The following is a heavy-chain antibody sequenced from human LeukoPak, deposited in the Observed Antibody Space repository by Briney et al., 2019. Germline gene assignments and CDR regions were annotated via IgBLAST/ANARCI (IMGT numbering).Heavy chain of an antibody. CDR3: VRARGAGPGAHFDY. Sequence: GGSLRLSCAASGFPFNTYWMTWIRQAPGKGLEWVSYISNTGSFISYADSVKGRFTISRDNAKNSLYLQMNSLRAEDAAAYYCVRARGAGPGAHFDYWGQGTLVTVSS. D-gene: IGHD3-10*01. V-gene: IGHV3-11*01. CDR1: GFPFNTYW. CDR2: ISNTGSFI. J-gene: IGHJ4*02.